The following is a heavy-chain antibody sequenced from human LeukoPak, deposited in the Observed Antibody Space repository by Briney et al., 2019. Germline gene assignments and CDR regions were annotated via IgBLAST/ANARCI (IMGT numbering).Heavy chain of an antibody. CDR2: TYYRSRWYN. CDR3: ARSADGTLDY. V-gene: IGHV6-1*01. Sequence: SQTLSLTCAISGDSVSSNSAAWNWIRQSPSRGLEWLRRTYYRSRWYNDYAVSVKSRITVNPDTSKNQFSLHLNSVTPDDTAVYYCARSADGTLDYWGQGTLVTVSS. J-gene: IGHJ4*02. CDR1: GDSVSSNSAA. D-gene: IGHD6-13*01.